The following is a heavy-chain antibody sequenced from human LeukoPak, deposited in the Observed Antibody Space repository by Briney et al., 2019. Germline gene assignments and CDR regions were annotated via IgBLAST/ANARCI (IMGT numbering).Heavy chain of an antibody. Sequence: GESLKISCKGSGYSFTTYWIGWVRQMPGKGLEWMGIIYPDDSDTRYSPSFQGQVTISADKSTSTAYLQWSSLKASDTAIYYCARHVDSSGWPNWFDPWGQGTLVTVSS. D-gene: IGHD6-19*01. CDR1: GYSFTTYW. CDR3: ARHVDSSGWPNWFDP. V-gene: IGHV5-51*01. J-gene: IGHJ5*02. CDR2: IYPDDSDT.